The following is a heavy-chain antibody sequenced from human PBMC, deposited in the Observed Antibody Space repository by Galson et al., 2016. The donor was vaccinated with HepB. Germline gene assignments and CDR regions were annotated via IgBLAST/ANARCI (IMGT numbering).Heavy chain of an antibody. V-gene: IGHV3-15*01. CDR3: GTYRSGSDTYLLFDP. CDR2: ITKTDGETT. Sequence: SLRLSCAPSGFTFSDAWMTWVRQAPGKGLEWVGRITKTDGETTDYAAPVKGRFTISRDDSKNTLYLQMNSLKTEDTAVYYCGTYRSGSDTYLLFDPWGQGTLVTVSS. J-gene: IGHJ5*02. D-gene: IGHD3-16*01. CDR1: GFTFSDAW.